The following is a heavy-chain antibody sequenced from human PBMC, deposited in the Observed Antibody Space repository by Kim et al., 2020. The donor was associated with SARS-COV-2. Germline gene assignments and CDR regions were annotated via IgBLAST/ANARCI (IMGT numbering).Heavy chain of an antibody. Sequence: FQERVTITRDMSTSTAYMELSSLRSEDTAVYYCAAVDYYDSSGYSDAFDIWGQGTMVTVSS. J-gene: IGHJ3*02. V-gene: IGHV1-58*01. D-gene: IGHD3-22*01. CDR3: AAVDYYDSSGYSDAFDI.